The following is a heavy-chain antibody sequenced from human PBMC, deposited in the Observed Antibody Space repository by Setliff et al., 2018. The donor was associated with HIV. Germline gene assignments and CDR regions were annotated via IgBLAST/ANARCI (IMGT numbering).Heavy chain of an antibody. CDR3: AKSFEASDVFDI. D-gene: IGHD3-9*01. V-gene: IGHV3-33*06. CDR2: IYYDGSKK. CDR1: GFTFNNYG. Sequence: PGGSLRLSCAASGFTFNNYGMNWVRQAPGKGLEWVALIYYDGSKKYYADSVQGRFTISRDNSKKMLYLQMNSLRAEDTAVYYCAKSFEASDVFDIWGQGTVVTVSS. J-gene: IGHJ3*02.